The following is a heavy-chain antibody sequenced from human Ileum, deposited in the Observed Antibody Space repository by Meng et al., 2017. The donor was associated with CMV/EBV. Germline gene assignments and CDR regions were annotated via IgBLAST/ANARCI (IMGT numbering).Heavy chain of an antibody. Sequence: SETLSLTCTVSGGSISSFYWGWIRQSPGKGLEWIGFIYYSGHNNYNPSLKSRVSISLDTPKNQFSLRLNSVTAADTAIYYCARGLNGGYDTSGYFFGFDYWGQGMLVTVSS. CDR3: ARGLNGGYDTSGYFFGFDY. J-gene: IGHJ4*02. V-gene: IGHV4-59*01. CDR2: IYYSGHN. CDR1: GGSISSFY. D-gene: IGHD3-22*01.